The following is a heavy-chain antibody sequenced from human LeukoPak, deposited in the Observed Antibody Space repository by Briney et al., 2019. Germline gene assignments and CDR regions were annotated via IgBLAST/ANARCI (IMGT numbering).Heavy chain of an antibody. J-gene: IGHJ4*02. CDR3: AGYDYSNYGSKGVFDY. V-gene: IGHV4-39*07. Sequence: KPSETLSLTCTVSGGSISSSSYYWGWIRQPPGKGLEWIGSIYYSGSTYYNPSLKSRVTISVDTSKNQFSLKLSSVTAADTAVYYCAGYDYSNYGSKGVFDYWGQGTLVTVSS. CDR1: GGSISSSSYY. D-gene: IGHD4-4*01. CDR2: IYYSGST.